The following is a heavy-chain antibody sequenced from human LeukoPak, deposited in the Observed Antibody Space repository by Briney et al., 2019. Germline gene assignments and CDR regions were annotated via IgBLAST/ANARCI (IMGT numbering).Heavy chain of an antibody. CDR2: MNPNSGNT. Sequence: ASVKVSCKASGYTFTSYDINWVRQATGQGLEWMGWMNPNSGNTGYAQKFQGRVTMTRNTSISTAYMELSSLRSEDTAVYYCARGQRNRWGHNWFDPWGQGTLVTVSS. CDR3: ARGQRNRWGHNWFDP. CDR1: GYTFTSYD. J-gene: IGHJ5*02. D-gene: IGHD3-16*01. V-gene: IGHV1-8*01.